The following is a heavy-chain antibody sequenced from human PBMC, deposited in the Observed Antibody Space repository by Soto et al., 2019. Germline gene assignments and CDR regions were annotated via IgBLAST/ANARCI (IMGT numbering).Heavy chain of an antibody. CDR1: GFSLSTSGVG. CDR3: AYRGDYYGSGSQNDY. Sequence: QITLKESGPTLVKPTQTLTLTCTFSGFSLSTSGVGVVWIRQPPGKALEWLALIYWDDDKRYSPSLRSRLTIXXHXTXXHVGLTMTNIDPVDTATYYCAYRGDYYGSGSQNDYWGQGTLVTVSS. J-gene: IGHJ4*02. CDR2: IYWDDDK. V-gene: IGHV2-5*02. D-gene: IGHD3-10*01.